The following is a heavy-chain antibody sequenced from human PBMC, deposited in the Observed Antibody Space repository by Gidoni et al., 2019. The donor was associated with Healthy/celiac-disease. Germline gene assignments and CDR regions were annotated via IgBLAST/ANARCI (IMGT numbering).Heavy chain of an antibody. J-gene: IGHJ4*02. D-gene: IGHD3-10*01. V-gene: IGHV4-34*01. CDR3: ARGRYYYGSGAGRSPYFDY. CDR2: INHSGST. Sequence: QVQLHQWGAGLLKPSETLSLTCSVYGGSFSGYSWSWIRQPPGKGLEWIGEINHSGSTNYNPSLKSRVTISVDTSKNQFSLKLSSVTAADTAVYYCARGRYYYGSGAGRSPYFDYWGQGTLVTVSS. CDR1: GGSFSGYS.